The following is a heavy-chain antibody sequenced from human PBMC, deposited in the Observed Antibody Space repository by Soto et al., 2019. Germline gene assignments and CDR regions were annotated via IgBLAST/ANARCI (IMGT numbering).Heavy chain of an antibody. V-gene: IGHV3-23*01. CDR1: GFSFSSYA. CDR3: ARRSSGWYFDY. CDR2: ISGSGDST. Sequence: EVQLLESGGGLVQPGGSLRLSCAASGFSFSSYAMIWVRQAPGKGLEWVSVISGSGDSTYYADSVKGRFTISRDNSKNTLYLQMISLTAEDTAVYYCARRSSGWYFDYWGQGTLVIVSS. J-gene: IGHJ4*02. D-gene: IGHD6-19*01.